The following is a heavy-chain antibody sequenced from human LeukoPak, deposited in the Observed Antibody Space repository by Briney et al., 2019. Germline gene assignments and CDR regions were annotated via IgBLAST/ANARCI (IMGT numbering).Heavy chain of an antibody. V-gene: IGHV4-39*07. CDR2: IYYSGST. CDR1: GGSNSSSSYY. CDR3: ARSLLYRLFDY. Sequence: PSETLSLTCTVSGGSNSSSSYYGGWIRQPPGKGLEWIGSIYYSGSTYYNPSLKSRVTISVDTSKNQFSLKLSSVTAADTAVYYCARSLLYRLFDYWGQGTLVTVSS. D-gene: IGHD3-3*01. J-gene: IGHJ4*02.